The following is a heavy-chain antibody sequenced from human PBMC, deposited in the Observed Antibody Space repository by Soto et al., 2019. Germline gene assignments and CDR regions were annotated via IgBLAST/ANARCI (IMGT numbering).Heavy chain of an antibody. CDR3: VKEKVPTFLHAFDI. D-gene: IGHD3-16*01. CDR1: GVKFDDYA. CDR2: ISWKSGDI. Sequence: EVQLVESGGGLVQPGGSLRLSCAASGVKFDDYAMHWVRQAPGKGLEWVSGISWKSGDIYYADSVKGRFTISRDNAKNSLFLQMNNLSADDTALYYCVKEKVPTFLHAFDIWGQGTMVTVSS. J-gene: IGHJ3*02. V-gene: IGHV3-9*01.